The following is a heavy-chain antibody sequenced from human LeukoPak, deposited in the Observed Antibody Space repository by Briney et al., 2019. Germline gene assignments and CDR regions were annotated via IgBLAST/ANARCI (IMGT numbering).Heavy chain of an antibody. CDR2: INSDGSTT. CDR1: GFTVSSYW. Sequence: GGSLRLSCAASGFTVSSYWMHWVRQAPGKGLVWVSRINSDGSTTTYADSVKGRFTISRDNAKNTLYLQMNSLRAEDTAVYYCVKDRTYNYYGYGDYWGQGTLVTVSS. CDR3: VKDRTYNYYGYGDY. J-gene: IGHJ4*02. D-gene: IGHD3-10*01. V-gene: IGHV3-74*01.